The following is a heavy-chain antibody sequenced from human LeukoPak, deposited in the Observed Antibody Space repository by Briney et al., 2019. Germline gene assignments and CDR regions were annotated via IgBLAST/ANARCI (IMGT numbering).Heavy chain of an antibody. D-gene: IGHD6-19*01. J-gene: IGHJ4*02. V-gene: IGHV3-23*01. CDR1: GFTFSSYA. Sequence: GGSLRLSCAASGFTFSSYAMSWVRQAPGKGLEGVSAISGSGGSTYYADSVKGRFTISRDTSKNTLSLQMNSLSAADTAVYYCAKGPSRGWPYYFDYWGQGTLVTVSS. CDR2: ISGSGGST. CDR3: AKGPSRGWPYYFDY.